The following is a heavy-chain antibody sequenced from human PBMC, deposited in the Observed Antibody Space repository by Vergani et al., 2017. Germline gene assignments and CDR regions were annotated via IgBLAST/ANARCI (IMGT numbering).Heavy chain of an antibody. Sequence: QVQLVQSGAEVKKPGASVKVSCKASGYTFTGYYMHWVRQAPGQGLEWMGRINPNSGGTNYAQKFQGRVTITRDTSISTAYMGRSRLRSDDTAVYYCARGSLMVRGGLDYWGQGSLVTVSS. J-gene: IGHJ4*02. V-gene: IGHV1-2*06. CDR3: ARGSLMVRGGLDY. CDR1: GYTFTGYY. CDR2: INPNSGGT. D-gene: IGHD3-10*01.